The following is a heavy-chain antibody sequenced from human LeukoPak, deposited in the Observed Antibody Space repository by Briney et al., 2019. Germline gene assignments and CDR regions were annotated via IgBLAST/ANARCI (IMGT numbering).Heavy chain of an antibody. CDR3: ASGYYDRSGYYYRGYLDY. V-gene: IGHV3-33*01. D-gene: IGHD3-22*01. CDR1: GFTFSSFG. CDR2: IWYDGSNK. Sequence: GGSLRLSCAASGFTFSSFGMHWVRQAPGKGLEWVAVIWYDGSNKYYADSVKGRFTISRDNSKNTLYLQMNSLRAEDTAVYYCASGYYDRSGYYYRGYLDYWGQGTLVTVSS. J-gene: IGHJ4*02.